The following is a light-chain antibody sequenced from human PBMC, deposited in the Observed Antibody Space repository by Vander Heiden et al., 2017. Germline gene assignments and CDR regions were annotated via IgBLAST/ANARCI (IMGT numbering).Light chain of an antibody. Sequence: EIVLTQSPATLSLSPGERATLSCRASQSFSSYLAWYQQKPGQAPRLLIYDASNRATGIPARFSGSGSGTDFTLTISSLEPEDFAVYYCQQRSNWPPELTFAGWTKVEIK. CDR2: DAS. CDR3: QQRSNWPPELT. CDR1: QSFSSY. V-gene: IGKV3-11*01. J-gene: IGKJ4*01.